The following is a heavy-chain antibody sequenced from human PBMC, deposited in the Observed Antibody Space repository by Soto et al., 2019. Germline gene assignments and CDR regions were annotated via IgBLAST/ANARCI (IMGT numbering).Heavy chain of an antibody. CDR3: ARDQGYCSGATCYARIDY. D-gene: IGHD2-15*01. V-gene: IGHV3-30*02. Sequence: GSLRLSCAASGIIFNGFGMHWVRQAPGKGLEWVAIIRFDGTNIHYADSVKGRFTISRDNSKNTLYLQMNSLRAEDTAVYYCARDQGYCSGATCYARIDYWGQGTLVTVSS. CDR1: GIIFNGFG. CDR2: IRFDGTNI. J-gene: IGHJ4*02.